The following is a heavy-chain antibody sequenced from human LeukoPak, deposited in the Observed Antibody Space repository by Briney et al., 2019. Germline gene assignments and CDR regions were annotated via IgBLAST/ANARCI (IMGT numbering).Heavy chain of an antibody. J-gene: IGHJ4*02. CDR3: ARGGSLAVAPHQYYFDY. CDR1: VGTFSSYA. D-gene: IGHD6-19*01. V-gene: IGHV1-69*13. CDR2: IIPIFGTA. Sequence: ASVKVSCKASVGTFSSYAISWVRQAPGQGLEWMGGIIPIFGTANYAQKFQGRVTITADESTSTAYMELSSLRSEDTAVYYCARGGSLAVAPHQYYFDYWGQGTLVTVSS.